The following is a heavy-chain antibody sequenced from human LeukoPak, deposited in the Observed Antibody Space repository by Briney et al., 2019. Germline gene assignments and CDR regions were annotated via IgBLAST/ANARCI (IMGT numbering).Heavy chain of an antibody. CDR2: MNPNSGNT. D-gene: IGHD5-24*01. Sequence: ASVKVSCKASGYTFTSYGISWVRQAPGQGLEWMGWMNPNSGNTGYAQKFQGRVTMTRNTSISTAYMELSSLRSEDTAVYYCARAPHRGFDYWGQGTLVTVSS. CDR1: GYTFTSYG. V-gene: IGHV1-8*02. CDR3: ARAPHRGFDY. J-gene: IGHJ4*02.